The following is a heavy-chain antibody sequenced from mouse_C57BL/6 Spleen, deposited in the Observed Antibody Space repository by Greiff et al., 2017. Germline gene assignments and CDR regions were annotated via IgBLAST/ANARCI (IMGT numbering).Heavy chain of an antibody. CDR2: IHPNSGST. D-gene: IGHD1-1*01. V-gene: IGHV1-42*01. CDR1: GYSFTGYY. Sequence: VQLQQSGPELVKPGASVKISCKASGYSFTGYYMNWVKQSPEKSLEWIGMIHPNSGSTNYNEKFKSKATLTVEKSSSTAYMQLRSLTSEDSAVYYCARDYYDSSCEWYFDVWGTGTTVTVSS. CDR3: ARDYYDSSCEWYFDV. J-gene: IGHJ1*03.